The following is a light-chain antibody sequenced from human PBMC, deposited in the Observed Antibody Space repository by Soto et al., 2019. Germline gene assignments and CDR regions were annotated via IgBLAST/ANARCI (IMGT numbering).Light chain of an antibody. CDR2: GAS. CDR3: QQYGSSPAT. V-gene: IGKV3-20*01. J-gene: IGKJ4*01. CDR1: ETVATN. Sequence: EVVMTQSPATLSVSPGERATLSCRASETVATNLAWYQQKPGQAPRLLISGASTRAAGIPDRFSGSGSGTDFTLTISRLEPEDFAVYYCQQYGSSPATFGGGTKV.